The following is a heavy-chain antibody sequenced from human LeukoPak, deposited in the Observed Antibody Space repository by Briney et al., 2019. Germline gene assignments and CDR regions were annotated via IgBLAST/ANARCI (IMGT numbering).Heavy chain of an antibody. Sequence: GESLKISCKGSGYSFTSHWIGWVRQMPGKGLEWMGIIYPGDSDTRYSPSFQGQVTILADKSISTAYLQWSSLKASDTAMYYCARRKGYYDSSGYVGYWGRGTLVTVSS. J-gene: IGHJ4*02. CDR3: ARRKGYYDSSGYVGY. V-gene: IGHV5-51*01. CDR2: IYPGDSDT. D-gene: IGHD3-22*01. CDR1: GYSFTSHW.